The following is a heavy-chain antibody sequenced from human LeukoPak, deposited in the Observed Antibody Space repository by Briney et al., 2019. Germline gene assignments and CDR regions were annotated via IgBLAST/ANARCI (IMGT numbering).Heavy chain of an antibody. J-gene: IGHJ6*02. Sequence: ASVKVSCKASGYTFTGYYMHWVRQAPGQGLEWMGWINPNSGGTNYAQKLQGRVTMTTDTSTSTAYMELRSLRSDDTAVYYCARDRAPAYFDWFGSYYYGMDVWGQGTTVTVSS. CDR2: INPNSGGT. D-gene: IGHD3-9*01. CDR3: ARDRAPAYFDWFGSYYYGMDV. CDR1: GYTFTGYY. V-gene: IGHV1-2*02.